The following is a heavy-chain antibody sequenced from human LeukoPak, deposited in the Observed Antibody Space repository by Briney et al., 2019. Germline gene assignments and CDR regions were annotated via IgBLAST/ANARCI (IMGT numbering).Heavy chain of an antibody. D-gene: IGHD3-22*01. Sequence: GGSLRLSCAASGFTFSNYGVHWVRQAPGKGLDWVAFIQYDGSNKYYADSVKGRFTISRDNSKNTLYLQMNSLRAEDTALYYRPVYFHDRSGHPSHWYFDLWGRGTLVTVSS. V-gene: IGHV3-30*02. J-gene: IGHJ2*01. CDR3: PVYFHDRSGHPSHWYFDL. CDR1: GFTFSNYG. CDR2: IQYDGSNK.